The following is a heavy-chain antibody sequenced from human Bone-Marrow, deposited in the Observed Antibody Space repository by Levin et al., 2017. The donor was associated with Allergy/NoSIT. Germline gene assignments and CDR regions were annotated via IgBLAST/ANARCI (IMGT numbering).Heavy chain of an antibody. CDR3: ARLYYYDHTGYYYGPDGFDI. CDR1: SASVNSGHYY. CDR2: IFYNGAT. V-gene: IGHV4-61*01. Sequence: PGGSLRLSCTVSSASVNSGHYYWTWIRQSPGKGLEWLGYIFYNGATEYNSSFRSRVTISLDTSQNQFSLKLTSVTAADTATYYCARLYYYDHTGYYYGPDGFDIWGQGTIVTVSA. J-gene: IGHJ3*02. D-gene: IGHD3-22*01.